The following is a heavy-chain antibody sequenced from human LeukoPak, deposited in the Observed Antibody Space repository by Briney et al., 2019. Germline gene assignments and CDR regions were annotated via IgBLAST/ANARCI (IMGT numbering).Heavy chain of an antibody. V-gene: IGHV4-34*01. J-gene: IGHJ4*02. CDR2: INHSGST. Sequence: SETLSLTCAVYGGSFSGYYWSWIRQPPGKGLEWIGEINHSGSTNYNPSLKSRVTISVDTSKNQFSLKLSSVTAADTAVYYCASSRYCSSTSCYSIRTVRAREYYFDYWGQGTLVTVSS. D-gene: IGHD2-2*02. CDR3: ASSRYCSSTSCYSIRTVRAREYYFDY. CDR1: GGSFSGYY.